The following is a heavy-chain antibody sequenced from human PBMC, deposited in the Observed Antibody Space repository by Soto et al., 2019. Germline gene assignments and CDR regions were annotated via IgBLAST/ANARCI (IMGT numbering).Heavy chain of an antibody. V-gene: IGHV4-34*01. CDR1: GGSFSGYY. CDR2: INHSGST. Sequence: SETLSLTCAVYGGSFSGYYWSWICQPPGKGLEWIGEINHSGSTNYNPSLKSRVTISVDTSKNQFSLKLSSVTAADTAVYYCARGRGSWGYYYYGMDVWGQGTTVTVSS. J-gene: IGHJ6*02. D-gene: IGHD7-27*01. CDR3: ARGRGSWGYYYYGMDV.